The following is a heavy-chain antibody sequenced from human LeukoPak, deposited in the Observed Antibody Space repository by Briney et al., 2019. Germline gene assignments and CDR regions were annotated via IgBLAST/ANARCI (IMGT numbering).Heavy chain of an antibody. Sequence: VASVKVSCKASGGTFSSYAISWVRQAPGQGLEWMGGIIPIFGTANYAQKFQGRVTITADESTSTAYMELSSLRSEDTAVYYCARAQRSHDYGDYVGYYYYYGMDVWGQGTTVTVSS. CDR3: ARAQRSHDYGDYVGYYYYYGMDV. D-gene: IGHD4-17*01. CDR2: IIPIFGTA. J-gene: IGHJ6*02. CDR1: GGTFSSYA. V-gene: IGHV1-69*01.